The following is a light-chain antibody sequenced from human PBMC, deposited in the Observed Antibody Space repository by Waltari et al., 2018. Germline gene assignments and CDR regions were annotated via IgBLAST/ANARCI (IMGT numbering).Light chain of an antibody. J-gene: IGLJ2*01. CDR2: NVD. V-gene: IGLV2-14*03. CDR1: SRDIGNYNY. CDR3: CSYTTITTHVI. Sequence: QSALTQPASVSRSPGQSITIPCTATSRDIGNYNYFSWYQHQPGKAPKLTIYNVDKRPSGIADRFSGSKSRNTASLTISGLQPEDDADYYCCSYTTITTHVIFGGGTRLTVL.